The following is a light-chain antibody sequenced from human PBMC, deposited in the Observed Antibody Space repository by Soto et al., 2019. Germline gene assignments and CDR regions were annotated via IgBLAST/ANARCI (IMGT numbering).Light chain of an antibody. CDR3: QQYGGSPRIT. Sequence: EIVLTQSPGTLSLSPGERATLSCRAIERLSSVYLAWYQQRPGQPPRLLIYGASNRATGIPDRFSGSESGTDFTLIINRLEPEDVAIYYCQQYGGSPRITFGQGTRLEIK. V-gene: IGKV3-20*01. CDR2: GAS. CDR1: ERLSSVY. J-gene: IGKJ5*01.